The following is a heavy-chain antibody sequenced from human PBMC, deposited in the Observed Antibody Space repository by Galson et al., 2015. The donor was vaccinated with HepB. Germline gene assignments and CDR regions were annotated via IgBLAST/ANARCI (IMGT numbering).Heavy chain of an antibody. CDR2: IDWDDDK. D-gene: IGHD4-17*01. Sequence: PALVKPTQTLTLTCTFPGFSLRTSGMCVSWIRQPPGKALEWLARIDWDDDKYYSTSLKTRLTISKDTSKNQVVLTMTNMDPVDTATYYCARTWTTVTTRGYFDYWGQGTLVTVSS. CDR1: GFSLRTSGMC. J-gene: IGHJ4*02. V-gene: IGHV2-70*11. CDR3: ARTWTTVTTRGYFDY.